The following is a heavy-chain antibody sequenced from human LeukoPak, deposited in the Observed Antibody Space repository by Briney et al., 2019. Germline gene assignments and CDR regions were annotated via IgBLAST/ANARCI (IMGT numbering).Heavy chain of an antibody. CDR2: IHYSGST. V-gene: IGHV4-59*08. J-gene: IGHJ4*02. CDR3: ARLYYYDSSGLYRPSYFDY. Sequence: SETLSLTCTVSGGSNYWTWIRQAPGKGLEWIAYIHYSGSTNYNPSLKSRVTISVDTSKNQFSLKLSSVTAADTAVYYCARLYYYDSSGLYRPSYFDYWGQGTLVTVSS. CDR1: GGSNY. D-gene: IGHD3-22*01.